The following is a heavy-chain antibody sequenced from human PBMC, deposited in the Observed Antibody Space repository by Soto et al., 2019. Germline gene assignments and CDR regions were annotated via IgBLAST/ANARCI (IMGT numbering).Heavy chain of an antibody. V-gene: IGHV3-21*01. CDR2: ISSSSSYI. CDR3: ARDGLSMAGKTYYYYGMDV. D-gene: IGHD6-19*01. CDR1: GFTFSSYS. J-gene: IGHJ6*02. Sequence: GGSLRLSCVASGFTFSSYSMNWVRQAPGKGLEWVSSISSSSSYIYYADSVKGRFTISRDNAKNSLYLQMNSLRAEDTAVYYCARDGLSMAGKTYYYYGMDVWGQGTTVTVSS.